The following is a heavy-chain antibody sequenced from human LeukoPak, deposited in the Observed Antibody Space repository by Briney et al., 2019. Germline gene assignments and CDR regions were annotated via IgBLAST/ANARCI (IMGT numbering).Heavy chain of an antibody. V-gene: IGHV3-9*01. J-gene: IGHJ6*02. Sequence: GGSLRLSCAASGFTFDDYAMHWVRQAPGKGLEWVSGISWNSGSIGYADSVKGRFTISRDNAKNSLYLQMNSLRAEDTALYYCAKDLGGSGYDFWSGYPRGMDVWGQGTTVTVSS. D-gene: IGHD3-3*01. CDR2: ISWNSGSI. CDR1: GFTFDDYA. CDR3: AKDLGGSGYDFWSGYPRGMDV.